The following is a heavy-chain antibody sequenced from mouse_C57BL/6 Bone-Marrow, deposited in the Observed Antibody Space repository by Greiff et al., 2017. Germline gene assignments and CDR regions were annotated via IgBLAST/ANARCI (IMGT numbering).Heavy chain of an antibody. J-gene: IGHJ3*01. CDR3: ARRPYSNYRFAD. V-gene: IGHV1-9*01. Sequence: VQLQQSGAELMKPGASVKLSCKPTGYTFTGYWLAWVKQRPGHGLEWIGEILPGSGSTTYNEKFKGKATFTADTSSNTAYMQLRSLTTEDSAIYYCARRPYSNYRFADWGQGTLVTVSA. CDR2: ILPGSGST. D-gene: IGHD2-5*01. CDR1: GYTFTGYW.